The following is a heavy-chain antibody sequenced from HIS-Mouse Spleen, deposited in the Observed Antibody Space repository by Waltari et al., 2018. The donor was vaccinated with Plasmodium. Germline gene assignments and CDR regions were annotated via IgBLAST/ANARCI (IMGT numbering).Heavy chain of an antibody. CDR2: INPNSGGT. D-gene: IGHD3-16*01. V-gene: IGHV1-2*02. Sequence: QVQLVQSGAEGKKPGASLKGSSTASGYTFPGSHLHLVRQAPGKGVEWRGGINPNSGGTNYAQKFQGRVTMTRDTSISTAYMELSRLRSDDTAVYYCARDGPGETSFDYWGQGTLVTVSS. CDR3: ARDGPGETSFDY. J-gene: IGHJ4*02. CDR1: GYTFPGSH.